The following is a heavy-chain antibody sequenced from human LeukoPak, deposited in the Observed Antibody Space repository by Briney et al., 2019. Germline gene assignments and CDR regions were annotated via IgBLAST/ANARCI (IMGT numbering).Heavy chain of an antibody. J-gene: IGHJ6*03. CDR3: ARDDHYNYYYMDV. Sequence: GGSLRLSCAASGFIFSTYSMNWVRQAPGKGLEWVSYISSSSSTIYYADSVKGRFTISRDNAENSLYLQMNSLGAEDTAVYYCARDDHYNYYYMDVWDRGTTVTVSS. CDR1: GFIFSTYS. V-gene: IGHV3-48*01. CDR2: ISSSSSTI.